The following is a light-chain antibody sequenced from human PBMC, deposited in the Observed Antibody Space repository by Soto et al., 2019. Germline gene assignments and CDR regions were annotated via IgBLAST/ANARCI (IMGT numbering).Light chain of an antibody. CDR3: CSYAGSYTFVV. V-gene: IGLV2-11*01. CDR2: DVN. J-gene: IGLJ2*01. Sequence: QSVLTQPRSVSGSPGQSVPISCTGTSSVVGGFTYVSWYLQHPGKAPKLMIYDVNKRPSGVPDRFSGSKSGNTASLTISGLRAEDEADYYCCSYAGSYTFVVFGGGTKLTVL. CDR1: SSVVGGFTY.